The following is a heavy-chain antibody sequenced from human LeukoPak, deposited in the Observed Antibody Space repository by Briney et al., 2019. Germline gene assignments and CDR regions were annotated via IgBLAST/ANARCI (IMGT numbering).Heavy chain of an antibody. CDR2: IYTSGTTT. J-gene: IGHJ6*03. CDR3: ARAKKRSGRSRNFYLDV. D-gene: IGHD1-26*01. Sequence: SETLSHTCTVSDDPINSGVYYWNWIRQPAGKGLEWIGHIYTSGTTTNSNPSLKSRVAISLDTSKNHFSLKLSSVTAADTAVYYCARAKKRSGRSRNFYLDVWGKGTTVTVSS. V-gene: IGHV4-61*09. CDR1: DDPINSGVYY.